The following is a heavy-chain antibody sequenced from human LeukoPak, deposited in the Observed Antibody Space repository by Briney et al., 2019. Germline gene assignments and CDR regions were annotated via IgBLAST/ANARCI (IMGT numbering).Heavy chain of an antibody. CDR1: GGTLSSYA. CDR2: IIPIFGTA. D-gene: IGHD3-22*01. V-gene: IGHV1-69*13. CDR3: ARVRKVITTRLMYYFDY. Sequence: ASVKVSCKASGGTLSSYAISWVRQAPGQGLEWMGGIIPIFGTANYAQKFQGRVTITADESTSTAYMELSSLRSEDTAVYNCARVRKVITTRLMYYFDYWGQGTLVTVSS. J-gene: IGHJ4*02.